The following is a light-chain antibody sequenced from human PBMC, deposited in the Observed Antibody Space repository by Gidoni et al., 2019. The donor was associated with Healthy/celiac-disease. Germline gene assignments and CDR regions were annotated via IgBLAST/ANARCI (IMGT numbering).Light chain of an antibody. J-gene: IGLJ3*02. CDR3: QSADSSGTYSV. CDR2: KDS. Sequence: SYELTQPPSLSVSPGQTARITCSGDALPKQYAYWYQQKPGQAPVLVIYKDSERPSGIPERFSGSSSGTTVTLTISGVKAEDEADYYCQSADSSGTYSVFGGGTKLTVL. CDR1: ALPKQY. V-gene: IGLV3-25*03.